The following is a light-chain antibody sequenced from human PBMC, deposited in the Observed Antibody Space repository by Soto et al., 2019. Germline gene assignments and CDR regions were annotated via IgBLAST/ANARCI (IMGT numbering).Light chain of an antibody. V-gene: IGLV2-14*01. CDR2: EVS. CDR3: SSYTSSSTLV. Sequence: QSALTQPASVSGSPGQSITISCTGTSSDVGGYTYVSWYQHHPGKAPKVMIYEVSNRPSGISNRFSGSKAGNTASLTISGLQAEDEAEYYCSSYTSSSTLVFGGGTKLTVL. J-gene: IGLJ2*01. CDR1: SSDVGGYTY.